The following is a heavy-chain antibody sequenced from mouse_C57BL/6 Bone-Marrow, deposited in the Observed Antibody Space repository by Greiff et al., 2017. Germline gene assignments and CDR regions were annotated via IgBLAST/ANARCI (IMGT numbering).Heavy chain of an antibody. Sequence: VQLQQPGAELVRPGTSVKLSCKASGYTFTSYWMHWVKQRPGQGLEWIGVIDPSDSYTNYNQKFKGKATLTVDTSSSTAYMQLSSLTSEDSAVYYCARVPYGNCYYWYFDVWGTGTTVTVAS. V-gene: IGHV1-59*01. CDR3: ARVPYGNCYYWYFDV. CDR1: GYTFTSYW. J-gene: IGHJ1*03. CDR2: IDPSDSYT. D-gene: IGHD2-1*01.